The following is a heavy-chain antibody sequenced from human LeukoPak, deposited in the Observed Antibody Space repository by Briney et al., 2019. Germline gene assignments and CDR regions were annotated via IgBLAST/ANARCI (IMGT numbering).Heavy chain of an antibody. CDR1: GFTISSHS. J-gene: IGHJ4*02. CDR3: ARGQEYLWLHKDY. V-gene: IGHV3-21*01. D-gene: IGHD5-18*01. Sequence: PGGSLRLSCVVSGFTISSHSMNWVRQAPGKGLEWVSSISENSKDIFYVDSVKGRFTISRDNAKNSLYLQMNSLRAEDTAVYYCARGQEYLWLHKDYWGQGTLVTVSS. CDR2: ISENSKDI.